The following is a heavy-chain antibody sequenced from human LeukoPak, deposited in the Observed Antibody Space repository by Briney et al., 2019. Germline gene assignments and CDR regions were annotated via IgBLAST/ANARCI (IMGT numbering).Heavy chain of an antibody. D-gene: IGHD2-8*01. CDR2: VRFDGGGK. V-gene: IGHV3-30*02. CDR3: AKGGARDVWYFAY. J-gene: IGHJ4*02. Sequence: GGSLSLSCAASGFIFSSFGIHWVRQTPGKGLEWVAFVRFDGGGKYYADSVKGRFTVSKDNSKNTLYLQINSLRPEDTAVYYCAKGGARDVWYFAYWGLGVLVTVSS. CDR1: GFIFSSFG.